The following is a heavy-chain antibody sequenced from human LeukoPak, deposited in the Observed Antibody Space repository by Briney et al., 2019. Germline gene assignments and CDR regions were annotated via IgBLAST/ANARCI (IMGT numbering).Heavy chain of an antibody. CDR1: GYTFTGYY. Sequence: ASVKVSCKASGYTFTGYYMHWVRQAPGQGLEWMGWINPNSGGANYAQKFQGRVTMTRDTSISTAYMELSRLRSDDTAVYYCAGFEYSSSREFDYWGQGTLVTVSS. D-gene: IGHD6-6*01. J-gene: IGHJ4*02. CDR2: INPNSGGA. CDR3: AGFEYSSSREFDY. V-gene: IGHV1-2*02.